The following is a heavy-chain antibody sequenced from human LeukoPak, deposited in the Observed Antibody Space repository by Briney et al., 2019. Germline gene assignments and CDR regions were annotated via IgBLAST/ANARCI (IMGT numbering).Heavy chain of an antibody. V-gene: IGHV3-66*01. Sequence: GGSLRLSCAASGFTVSSNYMSWVRQAPGKGLEWVSIIYSGGSTYYADSVKGKFTISRDISKNTLYLQMNSLRAEDTAVYYCARNTGDYSGYGYFDYWGQGTLVTVSS. CDR1: GFTVSSNY. J-gene: IGHJ4*02. CDR2: IYSGGST. CDR3: ARNTGDYSGYGYFDY. D-gene: IGHD5-12*01.